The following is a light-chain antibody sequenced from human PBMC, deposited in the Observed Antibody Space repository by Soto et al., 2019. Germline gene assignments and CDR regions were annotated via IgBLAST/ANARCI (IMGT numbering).Light chain of an antibody. V-gene: IGKV3-11*01. CDR1: QSVSSY. J-gene: IGKJ5*01. CDR3: QQRLNSPPT. CDR2: DAS. Sequence: EIVLTQSPATLSLSPGERATLSCRASQSVSSYLAWYQQKPGQAPRLLIYDASSRATGIPARFSGSGSGTNFTLTISSLEPEDFAVYYCQQRLNSPPTFGQGTRLEIK.